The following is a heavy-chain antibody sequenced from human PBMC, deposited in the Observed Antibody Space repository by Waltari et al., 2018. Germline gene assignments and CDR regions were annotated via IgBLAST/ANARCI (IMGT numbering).Heavy chain of an antibody. CDR3: TTGIAGLVEWLLSAVDY. CDR2: IKSKTDGGTT. J-gene: IGHJ4*02. D-gene: IGHD3-3*01. V-gene: IGHV3-15*01. Sequence: EVQLVESGGGLVKPGGSLRLSCAASGFTFSNAWMSWVRQAPGKGLEWVGRIKSKTDGGTTDYAAPVKGRFTSSRDDSKNTLYLQMNSLKTEDTAVYYCTTGIAGLVEWLLSAVDYWGQGTLVTVSS. CDR1: GFTFSNAW.